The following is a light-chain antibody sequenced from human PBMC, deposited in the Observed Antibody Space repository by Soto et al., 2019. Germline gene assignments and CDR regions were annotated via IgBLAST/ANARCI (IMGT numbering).Light chain of an antibody. J-gene: IGKJ4*01. CDR3: QQASSFPLT. Sequence: IQVTQSPSSVSASVGDRVTITCRASQPISSWLAWYQQKPGQPPNLLIYSASTLRSGVPSRFRGSESGTLFTLTITNLQPEDFATYYCQQASSFPLTFGGGTKVDIK. CDR1: QPISSW. V-gene: IGKV1-12*01. CDR2: SAS.